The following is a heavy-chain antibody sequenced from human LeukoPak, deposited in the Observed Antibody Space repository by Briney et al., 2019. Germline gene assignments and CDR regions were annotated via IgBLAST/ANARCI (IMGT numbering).Heavy chain of an antibody. D-gene: IGHD2-15*01. CDR1: GFTFSSYA. CDR2: ISYDGSNK. CDR3: AGCSGGSCYYFDY. V-gene: IGHV3-30*04. Sequence: AGGSLRLSCAASGFTFSSYAMHWVRQAPGKGLEWVAVISYDGSNKYYADSVKGRFTISRDNSKNTLYLQMNSLRAEDTAVYYCAGCSGGSCYYFDYSGQGTLVTVSS. J-gene: IGHJ4*02.